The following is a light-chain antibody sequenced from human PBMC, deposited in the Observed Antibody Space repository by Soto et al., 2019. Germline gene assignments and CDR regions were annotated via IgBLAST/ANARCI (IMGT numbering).Light chain of an antibody. J-gene: IGKJ1*01. CDR3: HQSYSTPPWT. V-gene: IGKV1-39*01. CDR2: AAS. Sequence: TLSPSSVSASVGDRVTITCRASQSIVTYLNWYLQKPGKAPKLLIYAASNLQSGVPSRFSGSGSGTDFTLTISSLQPEDFATYFCHQSYSTPPWTFGQGAKVDI. CDR1: QSIVTY.